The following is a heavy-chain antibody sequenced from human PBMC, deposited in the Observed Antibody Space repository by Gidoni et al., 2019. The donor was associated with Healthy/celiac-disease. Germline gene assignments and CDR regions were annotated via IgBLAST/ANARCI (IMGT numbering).Heavy chain of an antibody. V-gene: IGHV4-4*07. CDR3: ASGVGATAFDY. D-gene: IGHD1-26*01. CDR1: GGSIRSYY. J-gene: IGHJ4*02. Sequence: QVQLQESGPGLVKPSETLSLSCTVSGGSIRSYYWSWIRQPDGKGLEWIGRFYTSGSTNYNPSLKSRVTMSVDTSKSQFSLRLSSVTAADTAVYYCASGVGATAFDYWGQGTLVTVSS. CDR2: FYTSGST.